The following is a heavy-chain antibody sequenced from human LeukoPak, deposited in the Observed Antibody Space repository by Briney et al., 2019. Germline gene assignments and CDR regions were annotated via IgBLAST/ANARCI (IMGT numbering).Heavy chain of an antibody. D-gene: IGHD3-10*01. Sequence: PSETLSLTCTVSGGSISSYYWSWIRQPPGKGLEWIGYIYYSGSTNYNPSLKSRVTISVDTSKNQFSLKLSSVTAADTAVYYCARHGGSEPDDAFDIWGQGTMVTVSS. CDR3: ARHGGSEPDDAFDI. J-gene: IGHJ3*02. V-gene: IGHV4-59*08. CDR1: GGSISSYY. CDR2: IYYSGST.